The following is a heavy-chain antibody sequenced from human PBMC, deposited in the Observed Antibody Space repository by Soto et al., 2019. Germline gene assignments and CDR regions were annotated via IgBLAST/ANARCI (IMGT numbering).Heavy chain of an antibody. D-gene: IGHD6-19*01. CDR3: ARLGNQKTQWLVII. CDR1: GYSFTSYW. Sequence: PGESLKISCKASGYSFTSYWVSWVRQMPGKGMECMGRIDPSESYTTHRTYLKGNVTISADKSISTAYLQCTSLKASETAMYYCARLGNQKTQWLVIIWGQGTLVTVSS. V-gene: IGHV5-10-1*01. CDR2: IDPSESYT. J-gene: IGHJ4*02.